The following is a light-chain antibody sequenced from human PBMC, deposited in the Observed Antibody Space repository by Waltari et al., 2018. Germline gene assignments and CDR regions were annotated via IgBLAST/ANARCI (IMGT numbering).Light chain of an antibody. CDR2: KAS. CDR3: QQFKSFPFT. J-gene: IGKJ4*01. Sequence: DIQMTQSPSTLSASVGDRVTITCRASQSISNWLAWYQQKPGKAPNLLIYKASSLESGVPSRFSGGGSGTEFTLTISSLQPDGFATYYCQQFKSFPFTFGGGTKVEVK. V-gene: IGKV1-5*03. CDR1: QSISNW.